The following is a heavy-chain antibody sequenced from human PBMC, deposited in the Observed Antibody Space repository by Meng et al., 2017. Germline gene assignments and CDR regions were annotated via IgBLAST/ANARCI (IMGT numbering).Heavy chain of an antibody. CDR2: ISYDGSNK. V-gene: IGHV3-30*07. Sequence: GGSLRLSCAASGFTFSSYAMHWVRQAPGKGLEWVAVISYDGSNKYYADSVKGRFTISRDNSKNTLYLQMNSLRAEDTAVYYCARVDILTGYYNYYYYGMDVWGQGTTVTVSS. CDR1: GFTFSSYA. J-gene: IGHJ6*02. D-gene: IGHD3-9*01. CDR3: ARVDILTGYYNYYYYGMDV.